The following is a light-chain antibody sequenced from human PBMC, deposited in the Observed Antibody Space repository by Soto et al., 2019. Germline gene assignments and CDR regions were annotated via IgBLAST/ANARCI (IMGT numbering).Light chain of an antibody. V-gene: IGKV4-1*01. CDR2: WAS. CDR1: QSVLYSSNNKNY. Sequence: DIVMTQSPDSLAVSLGERATINCKSSQSVLYSSNNKNYLAWYQQKPGQPPKLLIYWASARESGVPDRFSGSGSETDFTLTISSLQAEDVAVYYCQQYYSLPWTFGQRTKVEV. CDR3: QQYYSLPWT. J-gene: IGKJ1*01.